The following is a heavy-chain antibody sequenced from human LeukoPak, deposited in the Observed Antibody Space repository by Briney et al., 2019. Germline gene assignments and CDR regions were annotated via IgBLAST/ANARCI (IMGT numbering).Heavy chain of an antibody. CDR2: ISNDGTTI. V-gene: IGHV3-11*01. D-gene: IGHD5-24*01. J-gene: IGHJ3*02. CDR1: GFTLSDYY. CDR3: ARGAEWRQYAFDI. Sequence: GGSLRLSCAASGFTLSDYYMSWIRQPPGKGLEWVSYISNDGTTIHYADSVKGRFTFSRDNAKNSLYLQMNSLRAEDTAVYYCARGAEWRQYAFDIWGQGTMVTVSS.